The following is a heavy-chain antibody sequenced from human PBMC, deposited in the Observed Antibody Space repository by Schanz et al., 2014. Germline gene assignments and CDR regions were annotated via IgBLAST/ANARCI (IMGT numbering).Heavy chain of an antibody. D-gene: IGHD3-9*01. CDR3: VREGSTAPVAGLRSFGWLGRFDY. V-gene: IGHV3-72*01. CDR1: GFSFSDHA. Sequence: EVELVESGGGLVQPGGSLRLSCAASGFSFSDHAMDWVRQAAGKGLEWVGRVRKKEFSDDTEEYAASVRGRFTISRDDSKNVVNLQMNGLKTEDTAMYYGVREGSTAPVAGLRSFGWLGRFDYWGQGALVTGSS. J-gene: IGHJ4*02. CDR2: VRKKEFSDDTE.